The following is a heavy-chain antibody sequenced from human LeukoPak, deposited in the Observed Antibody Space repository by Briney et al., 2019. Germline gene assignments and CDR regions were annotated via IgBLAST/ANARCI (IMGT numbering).Heavy chain of an antibody. CDR3: ARDLAVWFGELWGFFDY. V-gene: IGHV1-18*01. Sequence: ASVKVSCKASGYTFTSYGISWVRQAPGQGLEWMGWISAYNGNTNYAQKLQGRVTMTTDTSTSTAYMELRSLRSEDTAVYYCARDLAVWFGELWGFFDYWGQGTLVTVSS. CDR1: GYTFTSYG. CDR2: ISAYNGNT. J-gene: IGHJ4*02. D-gene: IGHD3-10*01.